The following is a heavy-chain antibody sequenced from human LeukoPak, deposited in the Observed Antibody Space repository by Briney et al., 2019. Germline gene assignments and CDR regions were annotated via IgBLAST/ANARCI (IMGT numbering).Heavy chain of an antibody. CDR2: TYYRSKWYN. D-gene: IGHD6-13*01. V-gene: IGHV6-1*01. Sequence: SQTLSLTCAISGDSVSSNSAAWNWIRQSPSRGLEWLGRTYYRSKWYNDYAVSVKSRITINPDTSKNQFSLQLNSVTPEDTAVYYCARGDPYSSSWYPNAFDIWGQGTMVTVSS. CDR3: ARGDPYSSSWYPNAFDI. J-gene: IGHJ3*02. CDR1: GDSVSSNSAA.